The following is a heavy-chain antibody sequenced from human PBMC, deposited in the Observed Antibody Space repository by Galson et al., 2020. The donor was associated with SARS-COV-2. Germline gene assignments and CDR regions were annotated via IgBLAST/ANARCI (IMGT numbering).Heavy chain of an antibody. V-gene: IGHV4-59*08. CDR2: INDSGST. CDR1: SGSISNNY. Sequence: SETLSLTCTVSSGSISNNYWSWIRQPPGRGLEWIGYINDSGSTNKNPSLRSRVTLSVDTSKNQFSLKLTSVTGADTAVYFCARHASAGGKSYSWFDPWGQGTLVTVS. D-gene: IGHD6-13*01. J-gene: IGHJ5*02. CDR3: ARHASAGGKSYSWFDP.